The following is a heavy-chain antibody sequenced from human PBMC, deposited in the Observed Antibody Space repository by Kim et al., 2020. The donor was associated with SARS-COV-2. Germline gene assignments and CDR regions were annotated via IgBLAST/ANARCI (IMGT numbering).Heavy chain of an antibody. Sequence: ASVKVSCKASGYTFTGYYMHWVRQAPGQGLEWMGRINPNSGGTNYAQKFQGRVTMTRDTSISTAYMELSRLRSDDTAVYYCAREFLEWLLSLGTYYYYGMDVWGQGTTVTVSS. V-gene: IGHV1-2*06. CDR2: INPNSGGT. CDR1: GYTFTGYY. J-gene: IGHJ6*02. D-gene: IGHD3-3*01. CDR3: AREFLEWLLSLGTYYYYGMDV.